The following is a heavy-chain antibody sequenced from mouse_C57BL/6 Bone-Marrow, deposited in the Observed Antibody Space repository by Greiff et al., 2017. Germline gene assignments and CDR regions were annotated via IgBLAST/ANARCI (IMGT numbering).Heavy chain of an antibody. CDR1: GFTFSSYG. CDR2: ISSGGSYT. Sequence: EVKLQESGGDLVKPGGSLKLSCAASGFTFSSYGMSWVRQTPDKRLEWVATISSGGSYTYYPDSVKGRFTISRDNAKNTLYLQMSSLKSEDTAMYYCARHRDGTWYYFDYWGQGTTLTVSS. CDR3: ARHRDGTWYYFDY. J-gene: IGHJ2*01. D-gene: IGHD1-1*02. V-gene: IGHV5-6*01.